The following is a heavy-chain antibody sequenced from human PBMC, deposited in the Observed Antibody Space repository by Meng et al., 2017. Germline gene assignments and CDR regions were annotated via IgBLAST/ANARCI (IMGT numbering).Heavy chain of an antibody. CDR3: ARMSVLLWFGELFLN. CDR2: IYHSGST. V-gene: IGHV4-4*02. D-gene: IGHD3-10*01. Sequence: QVHLQESGPGLVKPAGTRSLTCAVSGGAISSSNWWSWVRQPPGKGLEWIGEIYHSGSTNYNPSLKSRVTISVDKSKNQFSLKLSSVTAADTAVYYCARMSVLLWFGELFLNWGQGTLVTVSS. J-gene: IGHJ4*02. CDR1: GGAISSSNW.